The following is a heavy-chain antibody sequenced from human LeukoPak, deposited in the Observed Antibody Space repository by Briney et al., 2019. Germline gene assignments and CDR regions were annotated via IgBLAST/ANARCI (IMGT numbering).Heavy chain of an antibody. J-gene: IGHJ4*02. Sequence: GGSLRLSCAASGFTFNTFNMNWVRQAPGKGLEWVSSITSGGDYIYYADSVKGRFTTSRDNSKNSLSLQLNSLRVEDTAVYYCARGHYDVLAASYKWTPDYWGQGTLVTVSS. V-gene: IGHV3-21*01. CDR2: ITSGGDYI. CDR3: ARGHYDVLAASYKWTPDY. CDR1: GFTFNTFN. D-gene: IGHD3-9*01.